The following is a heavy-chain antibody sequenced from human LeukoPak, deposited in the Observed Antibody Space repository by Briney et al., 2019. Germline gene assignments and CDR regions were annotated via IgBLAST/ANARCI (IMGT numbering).Heavy chain of an antibody. J-gene: IGHJ4*02. CDR3: ARVSQGGYYDSSGYLDY. D-gene: IGHD3-22*01. V-gene: IGHV4-59*01. CDR1: GGSISSYY. Sequence: SETLSLTCTVSGGSISSYYWSWIRQPPGKGLEWIGYIYYSGSANYNPSLKSRVTISVDTSKNQFSLKLSSVTAADTAVYYCARVSQGGYYDSSGYLDYWGQGTLVTVSS. CDR2: IYYSGSA.